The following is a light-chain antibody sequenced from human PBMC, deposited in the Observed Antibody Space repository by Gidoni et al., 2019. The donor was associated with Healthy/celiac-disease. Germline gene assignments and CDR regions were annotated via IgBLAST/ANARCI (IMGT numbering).Light chain of an antibody. V-gene: IGKV1-33*01. CDR2: DAS. CDR1: QDISNY. CDR3: QQYDNLLT. J-gene: IGKJ4*01. Sequence: DIQITQSPSSLSASVGDRVTITCQASQDISNYLNWYQQKPGKAPKLLIYDASNLETGVPSRFSGSGSGTDFNFNISRLQPEDIETYYCQQYDNLLTFGGGTKVEIK.